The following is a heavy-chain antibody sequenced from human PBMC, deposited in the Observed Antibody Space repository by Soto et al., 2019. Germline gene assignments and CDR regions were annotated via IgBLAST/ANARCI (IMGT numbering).Heavy chain of an antibody. CDR2: ISYDGSNK. D-gene: IGHD3-9*01. Sequence: GGSLRLSCAASGFTFSSYGMHWVRQAPGKGLEWVAVISYDGSNKYYADSVKGRFTISRDNSKNTLYLQMNSLRAEDTAVYYCAKGRPVYVILTGYPHPPPYYYHGMDVWGQGTTVTVSS. J-gene: IGHJ6*02. CDR3: AKGRPVYVILTGYPHPPPYYYHGMDV. CDR1: GFTFSSYG. V-gene: IGHV3-30*18.